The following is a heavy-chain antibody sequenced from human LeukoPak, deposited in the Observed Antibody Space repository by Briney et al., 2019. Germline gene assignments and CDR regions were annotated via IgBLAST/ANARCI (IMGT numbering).Heavy chain of an antibody. V-gene: IGHV3-23*01. CDR3: AKDGSWGDYYFYFYIDV. CDR2: ISASGHYT. CDR1: GITFSNSA. Sequence: PGGSLRLSCEASGITFSNSAMSWVRQAPGKGLEWVSGISASGHYTYNADSAKGRFTISRDNSKNTLYLQMNSLRAEDTALYFCAKDGSWGDYYFYFYIDVWGKGTTVTVSS. D-gene: IGHD3-16*01. J-gene: IGHJ6*03.